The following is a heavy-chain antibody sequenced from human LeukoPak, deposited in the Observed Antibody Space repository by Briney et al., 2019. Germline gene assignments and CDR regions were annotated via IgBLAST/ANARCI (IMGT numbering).Heavy chain of an antibody. CDR1: GSTFTNFG. Sequence: ASVKVSCKASGSTFTNFGISWVRQAPGQGLEWMGWISTYNGHTNYAQKLQGRVTITADESTSTAYMELSSLRSEDTAVYYCASYTPDWDYYGSGSYLPRNWFDPWGQGTLVTVSS. CDR3: ASYTPDWDYYGSGSYLPRNWFDP. CDR2: ISTYNGHT. D-gene: IGHD3-10*01. V-gene: IGHV1-18*01. J-gene: IGHJ5*02.